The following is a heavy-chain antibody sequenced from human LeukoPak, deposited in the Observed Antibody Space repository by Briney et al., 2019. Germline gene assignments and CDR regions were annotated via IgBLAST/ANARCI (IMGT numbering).Heavy chain of an antibody. Sequence: SETLSLTCTVSGGSISSYYWSWIRQPPGKGLEWIGEINHSGSTNYNPSLKSRVTISVDTSKNQFSLKLSSVTAADTAVYYCARNAALNYGDYAVGVDYWGQGTLVTVSS. V-gene: IGHV4-34*01. CDR2: INHSGST. CDR3: ARNAALNYGDYAVGVDY. CDR1: GGSISSYY. D-gene: IGHD4-17*01. J-gene: IGHJ4*02.